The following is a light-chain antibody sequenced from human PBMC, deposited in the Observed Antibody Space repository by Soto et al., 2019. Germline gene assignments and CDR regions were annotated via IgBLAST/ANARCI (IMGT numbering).Light chain of an antibody. CDR3: QQYNSYWT. J-gene: IGKJ1*01. V-gene: IGKV1-5*03. Sequence: DIQMTQSPSTLSASVGDRITITCRASQSVGRWLSWYQQKPGRAPKLLIYKTSSLESGVPSRFSGSGSGTEFTLTISSLQPDDFATYYCQQYNSYWTFGQGTKVDIK. CDR2: KTS. CDR1: QSVGRW.